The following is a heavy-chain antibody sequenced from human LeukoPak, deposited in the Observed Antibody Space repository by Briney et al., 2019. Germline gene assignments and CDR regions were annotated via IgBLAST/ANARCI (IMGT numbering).Heavy chain of an antibody. CDR3: AKDRTVTTVGYFQH. D-gene: IGHD4-17*01. V-gene: IGHV3-23*01. Sequence: GGSLRLSCAASGFTFSSYGMSWVRQAPGKGLEWVSYISSSSSTIYYADSVKGRFTISRDNSKNTLYLQMNSLRAEDTAVYYCAKDRTVTTVGYFQHWGQGTLVTVSS. CDR2: ISSSSSTI. CDR1: GFTFSSYG. J-gene: IGHJ1*01.